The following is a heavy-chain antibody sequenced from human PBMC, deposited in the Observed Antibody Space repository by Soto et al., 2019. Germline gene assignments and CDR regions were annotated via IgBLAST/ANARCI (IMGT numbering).Heavy chain of an antibody. J-gene: IGHJ4*02. Sequence: GGSLRLSCAASGFTFSSYGMHWVRQAPGKGLEWVAVIWYDGSNKYYADSVKGRFTISRDNSKNTLYLQMNGLRAEDTAVYFCARGFTYGHFDYFDYWGQGTQVTVSS. CDR1: GFTFSSYG. CDR3: ARGFTYGHFDYFDY. V-gene: IGHV3-33*01. D-gene: IGHD3-10*01. CDR2: IWYDGSNK.